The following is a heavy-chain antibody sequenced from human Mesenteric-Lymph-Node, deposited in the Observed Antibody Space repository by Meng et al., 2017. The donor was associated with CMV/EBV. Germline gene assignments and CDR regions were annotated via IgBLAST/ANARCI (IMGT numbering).Heavy chain of an antibody. CDR2: IYYSGST. J-gene: IGHJ2*01. V-gene: IGHV4-39*07. CDR1: GGSISSSSYH. CDR3: ARGYDYVWGSYRHWYFDL. Sequence: SETLSLTCTVSGGSISSSSYHWGWIRQPPGKGLEWIGSIYYSGSTYYNPSLKNRVTISVDTSQNQFSLKLSSVTAADTAVYYCARGYDYVWGSYRHWYFDLWGRGTLVTVSS. D-gene: IGHD3-16*02.